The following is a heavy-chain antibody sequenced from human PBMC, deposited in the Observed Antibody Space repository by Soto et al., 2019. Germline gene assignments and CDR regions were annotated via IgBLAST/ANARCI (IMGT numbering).Heavy chain of an antibody. CDR1: GYTFISYA. CDR3: AREYSNSGSNFDY. Sequence: ASVKVSCTASGYTFISYAVYWVRQTPGQRLEWMGWINAGNGNTKYSQKFQGRVTITRDTSASTAYMELSSLRAEDTAVYYCAREYSNSGSNFDYWGQGTLVTAPQ. V-gene: IGHV1-3*01. D-gene: IGHD6-13*01. CDR2: INAGNGNT. J-gene: IGHJ4*02.